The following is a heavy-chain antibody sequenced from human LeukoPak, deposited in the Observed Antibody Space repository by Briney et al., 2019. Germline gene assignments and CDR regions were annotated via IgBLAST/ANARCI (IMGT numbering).Heavy chain of an antibody. D-gene: IGHD2-21*01. CDR2: INPNSGGT. J-gene: IGHJ5*02. Sequence: ASVKVSCKTSGYTFTDYYMHWVRQAPGQGLEWMGRINPNSGGTSSAQKFQGRVTMTRDTSITTVYMEVSWLTSDDTAIYYCARADRLHGGPYLIGPWGQGTLVTVSS. CDR3: ARADRLHGGPYLIGP. CDR1: GYTFTDYY. V-gene: IGHV1-2*02.